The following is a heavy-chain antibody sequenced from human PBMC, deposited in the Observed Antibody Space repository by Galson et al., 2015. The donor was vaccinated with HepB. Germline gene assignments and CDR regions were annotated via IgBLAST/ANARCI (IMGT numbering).Heavy chain of an antibody. CDR2: INGRGSTR. CDR3: VKEDSWFGGDWFDP. D-gene: IGHD3-16*01. J-gene: IGHJ5*02. V-gene: IGHV3-23*01. Sequence: SLRLSCAGSGFIFRHHAMAWIRQAPGKGLEWVSGINGRGSTRSYSDAVKGRFSIPRDNSKDTVFLQMDNLRTEDTAVYYCVKEDSWFGGDWFDPWGQGALVTVS. CDR1: GFIFRHHA.